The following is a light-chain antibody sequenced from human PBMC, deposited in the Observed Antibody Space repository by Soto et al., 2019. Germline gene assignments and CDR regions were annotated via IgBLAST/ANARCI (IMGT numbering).Light chain of an antibody. CDR2: GAS. V-gene: IGKV3-20*01. J-gene: IGKJ2*01. CDR1: QSVSSSY. CDR3: QQYGSSPPNT. Sequence: EIVLTQSPGTLSLSPGERATLSCRASQSVSSSYLAWYQQKPGQAPRLLIYGASSRATGIPDRFSGSGSVTDFTLTISTLEPEDYAVDYCQQYGSSPPNTFGQGTKLEIK.